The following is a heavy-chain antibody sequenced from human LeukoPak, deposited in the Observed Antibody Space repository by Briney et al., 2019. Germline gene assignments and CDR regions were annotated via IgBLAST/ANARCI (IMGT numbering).Heavy chain of an antibody. D-gene: IGHD6-19*01. CDR1: RITLSGYW. Sequence: GRSLRLSCAASRITLSGYWMSWVRQAPGKGLEWVANIKEDGSEKYYVDSVKGRFTISRDNAKNSLYLQVNSLRAEDAAVYYCATGGAVAGTYWGQGTLVTVSS. CDR3: ATGGAVAGTY. CDR2: IKEDGSEK. J-gene: IGHJ4*02. V-gene: IGHV3-7*01.